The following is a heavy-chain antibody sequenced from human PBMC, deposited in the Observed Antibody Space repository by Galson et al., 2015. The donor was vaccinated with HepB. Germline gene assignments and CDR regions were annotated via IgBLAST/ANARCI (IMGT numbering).Heavy chain of an antibody. J-gene: IGHJ2*01. CDR1: GGTFSSYA. CDR2: IIPIFGTA. D-gene: IGHD3-16*01. V-gene: IGHV1-69*13. Sequence: SVKVSCKASGGTFSSYAISWVRQAPGQGLEWMGGIIPIFGTANYAQKFQGRVTITADESTSTAYMELSSLRSEDTAVYYCARDHGGNLGETYWYFDLWGRGTLVTVSS. CDR3: ARDHGGNLGETYWYFDL.